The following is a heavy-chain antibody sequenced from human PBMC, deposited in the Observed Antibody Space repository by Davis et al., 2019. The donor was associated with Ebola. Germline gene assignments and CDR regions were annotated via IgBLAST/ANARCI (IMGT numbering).Heavy chain of an antibody. Sequence: MPSETLSLTCTVSGGSISSYYWSWIRQHPGKGLEWIGYIYYSGSTYYNPSLKSRVTISVDTSKNQFSLKLSSVTAADTAVYYCAMSGGARYYYGMDVWGKGTTVTVSS. CDR3: AMSGGARYYYGMDV. J-gene: IGHJ6*04. V-gene: IGHV4-59*06. D-gene: IGHD2-15*01. CDR1: GGSISSYY. CDR2: IYYSGST.